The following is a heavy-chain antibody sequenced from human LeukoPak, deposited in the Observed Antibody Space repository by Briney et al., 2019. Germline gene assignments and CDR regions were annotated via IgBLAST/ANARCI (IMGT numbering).Heavy chain of an antibody. Sequence: RASVKVSCKTSGYTFTAYGISWVRQAPGQGLEWMGWINAGNGNTKYSQKFQGRVTITRDTSASTAYMELSSLRSEDTAVYYCARDTAHYGSGSFDAFDIWGQGTMVTVSS. CDR2: INAGNGNT. J-gene: IGHJ3*02. CDR3: ARDTAHYGSGSFDAFDI. D-gene: IGHD3-10*01. CDR1: GYTFTAYG. V-gene: IGHV1-3*01.